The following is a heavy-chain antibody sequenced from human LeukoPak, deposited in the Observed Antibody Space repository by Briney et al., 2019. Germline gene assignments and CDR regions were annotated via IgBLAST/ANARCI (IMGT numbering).Heavy chain of an antibody. J-gene: IGHJ4*02. CDR1: GFTFSSYS. CDR2: ISSSSYI. V-gene: IGHV3-21*01. D-gene: IGHD3-22*01. CDR3: AGDLGSSGYYAFDY. Sequence: GGSLSLSCAASGFTFSSYSMNWVRQAPGKGLEWVSFISSSSYIYYADSVSGRFTISRDNAKNSHYLQMNSLRADDTAVYYWAGDLGSSGYYAFDYWGQGTLVTVSS.